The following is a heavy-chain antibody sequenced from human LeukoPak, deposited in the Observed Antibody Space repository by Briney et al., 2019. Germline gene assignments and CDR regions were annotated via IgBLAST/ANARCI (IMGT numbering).Heavy chain of an antibody. D-gene: IGHD6-19*01. CDR1: GFTFSSYS. V-gene: IGHV3-48*02. Sequence: GGSLRLSCAASGFTFSSYSMSWVRQAPGKGLEWVSYISSSSSTIYYADSVKGRFTISRDNAKNSLYLQMNSLRDEDTAVYYCARVQQWLARKIYYGMDVWGQGTTVTVSS. CDR3: ARVQQWLARKIYYGMDV. CDR2: ISSSSSTI. J-gene: IGHJ6*02.